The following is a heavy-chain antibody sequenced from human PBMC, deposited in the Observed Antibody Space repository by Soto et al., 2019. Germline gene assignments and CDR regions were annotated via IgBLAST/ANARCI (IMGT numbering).Heavy chain of an antibody. CDR1: GFTFSNYA. CDR3: AIGDWNYVGWFDP. V-gene: IGHV3-23*01. J-gene: IGHJ5*02. Sequence: EVQLLESGGGLVQPGGSLRLSCAVSGFTFSNYAMSWVRQAPGKGLEWVSVISGSGGSTYYADSVKGRFTISRDNSKNTLYLQMNSLRAEDTAVYYCAIGDWNYVGWFDPWGQGTLVTVSS. CDR2: ISGSGGST. D-gene: IGHD1-7*01.